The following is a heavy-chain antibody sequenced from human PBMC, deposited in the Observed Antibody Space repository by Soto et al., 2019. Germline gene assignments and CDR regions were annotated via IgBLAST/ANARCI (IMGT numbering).Heavy chain of an antibody. J-gene: IGHJ4*02. CDR2: IYYSGST. CDR3: ARGRPRQMVYATNFDY. Sequence: SETLSLTCTVSGGSISSYYWSWIRQPPGKGLEWIGYIYYSGSTNYNPSLKSRVTISVDTSKNQFSLKLSSVTAADTAVYYCARGRPRQMVYATNFDYWGQGTLVTVSS. CDR1: GGSISSYY. V-gene: IGHV4-59*01. D-gene: IGHD2-8*01.